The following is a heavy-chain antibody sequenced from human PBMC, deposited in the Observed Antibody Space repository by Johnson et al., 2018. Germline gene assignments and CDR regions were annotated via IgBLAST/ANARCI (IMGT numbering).Heavy chain of an antibody. Sequence: QVQLVESGAEVKKPGASVKVSCKASGYTFTSYDINWVRQATGQGREWMGWMNPNSGNTGYAQKFQGRVTVTRNISISTAYMELSSLRFEDTAVYYCARAPTLKRALPNRGWFDPWGQGTLVTVSS. D-gene: IGHD3-10*01. V-gene: IGHV1-8*01. CDR1: GYTFTSYD. J-gene: IGHJ5*02. CDR3: ARAPTLKRALPNRGWFDP. CDR2: MNPNSGNT.